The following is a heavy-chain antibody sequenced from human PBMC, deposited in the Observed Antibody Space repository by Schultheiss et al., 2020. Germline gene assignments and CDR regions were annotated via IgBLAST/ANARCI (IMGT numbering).Heavy chain of an antibody. CDR2: IYTSGST. D-gene: IGHD6-6*01. J-gene: IGHJ5*02. CDR3: AREGRIAARQGNWFDP. CDR1: GGSISSGGYY. Sequence: SETLSLTCAVSGGSISSGGYYWTWIRQLPGKDLEWIGRIYTSGSTNYNPSLKSRVTISVDTSKNQFSLKLSSVTAADTAVYYCAREGRIAARQGNWFDPWGQGTLVTVSS. V-gene: IGHV4-61*02.